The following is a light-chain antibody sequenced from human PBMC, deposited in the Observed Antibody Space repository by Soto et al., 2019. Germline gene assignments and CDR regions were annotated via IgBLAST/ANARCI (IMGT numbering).Light chain of an antibody. V-gene: IGLV3-21*02. Sequence: SYELTQPRSVSVAPGQTARITCGGNNIGSPSVHWYQQKPGQAPVLVVYDDSDRPSGLPERFSGSQSGNTATLTISRVEDGDEAEYYCQVWASSNDNYVFGNGTKVTVL. J-gene: IGLJ1*01. CDR2: DDS. CDR1: NIGSPS. CDR3: QVWASSNDNYV.